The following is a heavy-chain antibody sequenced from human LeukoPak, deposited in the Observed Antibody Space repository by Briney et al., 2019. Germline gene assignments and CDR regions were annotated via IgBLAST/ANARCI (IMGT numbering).Heavy chain of an antibody. Sequence: PGGSLRLSCAASGFTFSSYAMHWVRQAPGKGLEWVAVISYDGSNKYYADSVKGRFTISRDNSKNTLYLQMNSLRAEDTAVYYCAKGGGICSGGSCFGYWGQGTLVTVSS. D-gene: IGHD2-15*01. CDR1: GFTFSSYA. J-gene: IGHJ4*02. CDR2: ISYDGSNK. CDR3: AKGGGICSGGSCFGY. V-gene: IGHV3-30-3*01.